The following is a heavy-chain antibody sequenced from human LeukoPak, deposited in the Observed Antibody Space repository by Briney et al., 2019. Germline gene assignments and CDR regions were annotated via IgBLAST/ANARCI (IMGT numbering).Heavy chain of an antibody. CDR3: ARDLNEYCNADGCLSPPDY. D-gene: IGHD2/OR15-2a*01. CDR1: GYTFTGYY. J-gene: IGHJ4*02. CDR2: INPNSGGT. V-gene: IGHV1-2*02. Sequence: ASVKVSCKASGYTFTGYYLHWVRQAPGQGFEWMGWINPNSGGTNYAQRFQGRVTMTRDTSISTAYVELSSLRSDDTAMYYCARDLNEYCNADGCLSPPDYWGQGTLVTVSS.